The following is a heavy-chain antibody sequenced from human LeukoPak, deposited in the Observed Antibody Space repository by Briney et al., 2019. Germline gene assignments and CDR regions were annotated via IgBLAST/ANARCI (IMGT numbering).Heavy chain of an antibody. CDR2: IYHSGST. V-gene: IGHV4-30-2*01. Sequence: PSETLSLTCAVSGGSISSGGYSWSWIRQPPGKGLEWIGYIYHSGSTYYNPSLKSRVTISVDRSKNQFSLKLSSVTAADTAVYYCARVKGYYFDYWGQGTLVTVSS. CDR3: ARVKGYYFDY. J-gene: IGHJ4*02. CDR1: GGSISSGGYS. D-gene: IGHD6-13*01.